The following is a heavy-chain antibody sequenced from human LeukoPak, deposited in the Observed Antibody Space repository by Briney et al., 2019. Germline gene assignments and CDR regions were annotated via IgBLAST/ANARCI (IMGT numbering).Heavy chain of an antibody. D-gene: IGHD2-2*01. CDR1: GSSISNGFF. Sequence: SETLSLTCNVSGSSISNGFFWAWIRQSPGKGLEWIGSIQNGGDSYYNPPLKSRTTMSVDTSKNQFSLKLTSVTAADTAVFYCARGMGRFCTSSSCYLSFVYWGQGTLVTVSS. J-gene: IGHJ4*02. CDR2: IQNGGDS. CDR3: ARGMGRFCTSSSCYLSFVY. V-gene: IGHV4-38-2*02.